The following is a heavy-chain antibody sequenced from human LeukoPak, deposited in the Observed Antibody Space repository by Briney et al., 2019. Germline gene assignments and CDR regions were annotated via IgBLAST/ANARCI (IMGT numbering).Heavy chain of an antibody. CDR3: ATGDYDILTGYAFDI. Sequence: ASVKVSCKASGYTFTGYYMHWVRQAPGQGLEWMGWINPNSGGTNYAQKFQGRVTMTRDTSISTAYMELSRLRSDDTAVYYCATGDYDILTGYAFDIWGQGTMVTVSS. V-gene: IGHV1-2*02. J-gene: IGHJ3*02. CDR1: GYTFTGYY. D-gene: IGHD3-9*01. CDR2: INPNSGGT.